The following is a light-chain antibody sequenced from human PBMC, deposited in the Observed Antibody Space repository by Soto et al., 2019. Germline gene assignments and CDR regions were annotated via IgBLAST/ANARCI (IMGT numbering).Light chain of an antibody. J-gene: IGKJ1*01. CDR3: QQYGISPRT. CDR1: QSLTYNS. Sequence: EIVMTQSPGTLSLSPGERATLSCRARQSLTYNSLAWYQQIPGQAPRLLIYGASNRATGIPDRFSGSGSGTDFTLTISRLEPEDFAVYYCQQYGISPRTFGQGTKVDIK. V-gene: IGKV3-20*01. CDR2: GAS.